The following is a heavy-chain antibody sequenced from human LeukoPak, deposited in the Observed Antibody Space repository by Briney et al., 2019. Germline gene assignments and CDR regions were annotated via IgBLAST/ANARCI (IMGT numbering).Heavy chain of an antibody. CDR3: AKAPTAMAFASAFDY. D-gene: IGHD5-18*01. V-gene: IGHV3-23*01. J-gene: IGHJ4*02. Sequence: GGSLRLSCAASGFTFSSYAMSWVRQAPGKGLEWVSAISGSGGSTYYADSVKGRFTISRDNSKNTLYLQVNSLRAEDTAVYYCAKAPTAMAFASAFDYWGQGPLVTVSS. CDR2: ISGSGGST. CDR1: GFTFSSYA.